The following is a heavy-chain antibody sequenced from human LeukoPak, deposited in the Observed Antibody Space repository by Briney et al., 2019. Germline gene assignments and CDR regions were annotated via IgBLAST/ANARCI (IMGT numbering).Heavy chain of an antibody. CDR1: RFTFNNYA. V-gene: IGHV3-23*01. CDR2: ISGSGYST. D-gene: IGHD2-2*01. Sequence: GGSLRLSCAASRFTFNNYAMSWVRQAPGKGLEWVSTISGSGYSTYYADSVRGRFTISRDNSENTLYLEMNSLRAEDTALYYCAKGNIAELPAAPYYWGQGTLVTVSS. J-gene: IGHJ4*02. CDR3: AKGNIAELPAAPYY.